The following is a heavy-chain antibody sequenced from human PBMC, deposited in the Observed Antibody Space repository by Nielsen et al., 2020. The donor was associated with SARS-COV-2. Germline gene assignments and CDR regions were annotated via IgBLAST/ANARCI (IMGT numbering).Heavy chain of an antibody. CDR2: INPSGGST. J-gene: IGHJ4*02. CDR3: AREGLVVVVVAAPLDY. Sequence: ASVKVSCKASGYTFTSYYMHWVRQAPGQGLEWMGLINPSGGSTSYAQKFQGRVTMTRDTSTSTVYMELSSLRSEDTAVYYCAREGLVVVVVAAPLDYWGQGTLVTVSS. V-gene: IGHV1-46*01. D-gene: IGHD2-15*01. CDR1: GYTFTSYY.